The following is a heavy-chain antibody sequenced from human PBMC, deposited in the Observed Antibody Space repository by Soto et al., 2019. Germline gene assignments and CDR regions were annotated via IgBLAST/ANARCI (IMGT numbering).Heavy chain of an antibody. V-gene: IGHV1-24*01. D-gene: IGHD4-17*01. CDR3: ATFPHVMSPEDYGGIIDY. J-gene: IGHJ4*02. CDR1: GYTLTELS. CDR2: FDPEDGGT. Sequence: ASVKVSCKVSGYTLTELSMHWVRQAPGKGLEWMGGFDPEDGGTIYAQKFQGRVTMTEDTSPDTAYMELSSLRSEDTAVYYCATFPHVMSPEDYGGIIDYWTQGTLVPVSS.